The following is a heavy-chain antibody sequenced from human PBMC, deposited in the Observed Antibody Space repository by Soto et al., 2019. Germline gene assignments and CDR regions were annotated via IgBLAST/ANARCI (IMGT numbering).Heavy chain of an antibody. D-gene: IGHD6-25*01. CDR2: IYWNDDK. J-gene: IGHJ6*02. CDR1: GFSLRTSGVG. Sequence: SGPTLVNPTQTLTLTCTFSGFSLRTSGVGVGWIRQPPGKAPEWLALIYWNDDKRYSPSLKSRLTITKDTSKNQVVLTMTDMDPVDTGTYYCAQRLGSRGSFDYYGMDVWGQGTTVTVSS. CDR3: AQRLGSRGSFDYYGMDV. V-gene: IGHV2-5*01.